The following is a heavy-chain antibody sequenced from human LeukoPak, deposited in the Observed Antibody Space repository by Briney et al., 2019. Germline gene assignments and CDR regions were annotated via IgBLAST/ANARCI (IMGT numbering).Heavy chain of an antibody. Sequence: GGSLRLSCAASGFTFSTYGMSWVRQAPGKGLEGGSGIRGSGDSTYYADSVKGRFTISRDNSKNTLYLQMNSLRAEDTAVYYCAKGHTDSEWLYFDSWGQGSLVTVSS. J-gene: IGHJ4*02. D-gene: IGHD5-12*01. V-gene: IGHV3-23*01. CDR1: GFTFSTYG. CDR2: IRGSGDST. CDR3: AKGHTDSEWLYFDS.